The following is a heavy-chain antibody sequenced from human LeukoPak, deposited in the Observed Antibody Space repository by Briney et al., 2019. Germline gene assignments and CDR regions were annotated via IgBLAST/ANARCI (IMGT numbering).Heavy chain of an antibody. CDR2: ISWNSGSI. Sequence: GGSLRLSCAASGFTFDDYAMRWVRQAPGEGLEWVSGISWNSGSIGYADSVKGRFTISRDNAKNSLYLQMNSLRAEDTALYYCAKSGWRTYYYDSSGYYDWGQGTLVTVSS. D-gene: IGHD3-22*01. CDR1: GFTFDDYA. J-gene: IGHJ4*02. CDR3: AKSGWRTYYYDSSGYYD. V-gene: IGHV3-9*01.